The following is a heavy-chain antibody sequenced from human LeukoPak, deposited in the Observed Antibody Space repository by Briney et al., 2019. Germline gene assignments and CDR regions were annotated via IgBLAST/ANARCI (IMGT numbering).Heavy chain of an antibody. J-gene: IGHJ5*02. CDR1: GGSFSGYY. CDR2: IYYSGST. D-gene: IGHD2-2*02. CDR3: ARGYCSSTSCYTNWFDP. Sequence: PSETLSLTCAVYGGSFSGYYWSWIRQPPGKGLEWIGSIYYSGSTYYNPSLKSRVTISVDTSKNQFSLKLSSVTAADTAVYYCARGYCSSTSCYTNWFDPWGQGTLVTVSS. V-gene: IGHV4-34*01.